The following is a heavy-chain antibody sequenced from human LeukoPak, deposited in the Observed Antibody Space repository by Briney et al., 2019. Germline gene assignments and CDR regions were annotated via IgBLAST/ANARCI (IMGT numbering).Heavy chain of an antibody. D-gene: IGHD2-15*01. CDR3: ARKGGLFDY. J-gene: IGHJ4*02. CDR2: IYYNRST. Sequence: SETLSLTCTVSGGSIMYYYWSWIRQSPGKGLEWIGYIYYNRSTNYNPSLKSRVSISVDTSKNQFSLKVTSVTAADTAVYYCARKGGLFDYWGQGTLVTVSS. V-gene: IGHV4-59*01. CDR1: GGSIMYYY.